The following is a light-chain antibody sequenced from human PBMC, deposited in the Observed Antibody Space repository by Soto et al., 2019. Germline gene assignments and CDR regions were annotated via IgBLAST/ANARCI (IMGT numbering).Light chain of an antibody. V-gene: IGKV3-20*01. J-gene: IGKJ1*01. CDR2: GAS. CDR1: QSVTSN. CDR3: QQYGSSPRT. Sequence: ATLSCRASQSVTSNLAWYQQKPGQAPRLLIYGASTRATGIPARFSGSGSGTDFTLTISRLEPEDFAVYYCQQYGSSPRTFGQGTKVDIK.